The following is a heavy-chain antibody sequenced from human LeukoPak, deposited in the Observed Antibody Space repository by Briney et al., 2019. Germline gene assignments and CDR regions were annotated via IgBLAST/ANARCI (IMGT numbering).Heavy chain of an antibody. V-gene: IGHV4-34*01. CDR2: INHSGST. J-gene: IGHJ4*02. CDR3: AREPPNSSSWYVPERGRRKSFDC. D-gene: IGHD6-13*01. CDR1: GESFSGYY. Sequence: SETLSLNCAVYGESFSGYYWSWIRQPPGKGLEWIGEINHSGSTNYNPSLKSRVTISVDTSKNQLSLKLSSGTAADTAVYYCAREPPNSSSWYVPERGRRKSFDCWGQGTLVTVSS.